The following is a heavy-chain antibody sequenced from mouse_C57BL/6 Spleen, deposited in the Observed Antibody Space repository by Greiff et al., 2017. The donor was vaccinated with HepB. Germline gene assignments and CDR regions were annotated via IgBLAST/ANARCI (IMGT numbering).Heavy chain of an antibody. CDR3: ARSPAYYSNYWYFDV. CDR2: INPSNGGT. CDR1: GYTFTSYW. J-gene: IGHJ1*03. D-gene: IGHD2-5*01. V-gene: IGHV1-53*01. Sequence: QVQLQQPGTELVKPGASVKLSCKASGYTFTSYWMHWVKQRPGQGLEWIGNINPSNGGTNYNEKFKSKATLTVDKSSSTAYMQLSSLTSEDSAVYYCARSPAYYSNYWYFDVWGTGTTVTVSS.